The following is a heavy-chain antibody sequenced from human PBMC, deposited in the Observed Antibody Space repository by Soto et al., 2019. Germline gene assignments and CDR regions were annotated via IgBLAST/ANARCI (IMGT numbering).Heavy chain of an antibody. D-gene: IGHD4-17*01. V-gene: IGHV1-18*01. Sequence: ASVKVSCKASGYTFTSYGISWVRQAPGQGLEWMGWINVYNGNTNYAQKLQGRVTMTTDTSTSTAYLDLRSLRSDDTAVYYCARGPPGGDYYYYYGMDVWGQGTTVTVSS. CDR2: INVYNGNT. CDR1: GYTFTSYG. J-gene: IGHJ6*02. CDR3: ARGPPGGDYYYYYGMDV.